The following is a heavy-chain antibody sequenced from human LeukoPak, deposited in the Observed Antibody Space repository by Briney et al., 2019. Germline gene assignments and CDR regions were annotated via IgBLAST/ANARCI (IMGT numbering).Heavy chain of an antibody. CDR1: GASISSYY. V-gene: IGHV4-59*12. CDR3: ARENRGQRAFDY. Sequence: SETLSLICTVSGASISSYYWSWIRQPPGKGLEWIGDIYYSGSIKYNPSLKSRVTMSVDTSKNQFSLKLSSVTAADTAVYYCARENRGQRAFDYWGQGTLVTVSS. J-gene: IGHJ4*02. CDR2: IYYSGSI. D-gene: IGHD1-14*01.